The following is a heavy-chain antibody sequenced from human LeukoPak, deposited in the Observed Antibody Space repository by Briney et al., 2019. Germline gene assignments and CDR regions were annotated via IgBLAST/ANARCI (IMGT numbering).Heavy chain of an antibody. Sequence: GGSLRLSCAASGFTFSSYAMSWVRQTPGKGLEWVANIKQDGSEKYYVDSVKGRFTISRDNAKNSLYLQMNSLRAEDTAVYYCARASNPHYYYDILTGYGPFDYWGQGTLVTVSS. CDR1: GFTFSSYA. D-gene: IGHD3-9*01. J-gene: IGHJ4*02. CDR3: ARASNPHYYYDILTGYGPFDY. CDR2: IKQDGSEK. V-gene: IGHV3-7*01.